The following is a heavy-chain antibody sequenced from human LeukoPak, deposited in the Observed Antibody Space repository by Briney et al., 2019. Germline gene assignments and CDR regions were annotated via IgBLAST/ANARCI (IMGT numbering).Heavy chain of an antibody. D-gene: IGHD5-18*01. J-gene: IGHJ6*02. CDR1: GYTFTSYD. Sequence: ASVKVSCKASGYTFTSYDINWVRQATGQGLEWMGWMNPNSGNTGYAQKLQGRVTMTTDTSTSTAYMELRSLRSDDTAVYYCARDRPQDTAMVKYGMDVWGQGTTVTVSS. CDR2: MNPNSGNT. CDR3: ARDRPQDTAMVKYGMDV. V-gene: IGHV1-8*01.